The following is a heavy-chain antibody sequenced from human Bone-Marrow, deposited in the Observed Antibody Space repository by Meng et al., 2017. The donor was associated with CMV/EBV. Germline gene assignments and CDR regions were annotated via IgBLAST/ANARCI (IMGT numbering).Heavy chain of an antibody. Sequence: GESLKISCAASGFTFSSYWMSWVRQAPGKGLEWVSGINWNGGSTGYADSVKGRFTISRDNAKNSLYLQMNSLRAEDTALYYCARRVAGGAIDYWGQGTLVTVSS. CDR2: INWNGGST. D-gene: IGHD6-19*01. CDR3: ARRVAGGAIDY. V-gene: IGHV3-20*04. CDR1: GFTFSSYW. J-gene: IGHJ4*02.